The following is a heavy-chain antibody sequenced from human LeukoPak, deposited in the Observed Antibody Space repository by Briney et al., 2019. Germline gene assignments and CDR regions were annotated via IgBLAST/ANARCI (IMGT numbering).Heavy chain of an antibody. CDR2: FKSKTNGGTT. J-gene: IGHJ4*02. CDR1: GFTFSNAW. V-gene: IGHV3-15*01. Sequence: PGGSLRLSCTASGFTFSNAWMSWVRQAPGKGLEWVGRFKSKTNGGTTDYAAPVKGRFTISRDDSKNTLYLQMSSLKTKDTAVYYCTTEYGSSPHYYFDYWGQGTLVTVSS. CDR3: TTEYGSSPHYYFDY. D-gene: IGHD5-18*01.